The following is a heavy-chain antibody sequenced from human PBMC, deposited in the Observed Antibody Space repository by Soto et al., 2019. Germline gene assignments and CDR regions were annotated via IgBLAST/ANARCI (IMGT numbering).Heavy chain of an antibody. Sequence: PGESLKISCAASGFTFSSYWMHWVRQAPGKGLEWVSAISGSGGSTYYADSVKGRFTISRDNSKNTLYLQMNSLRAEDTAVYYCAKGLSSGSHYYYYGMDVWGQGTTVTVSS. CDR2: ISGSGGST. CDR3: AKGLSSGSHYYYYGMDV. CDR1: GFTFSSYW. J-gene: IGHJ6*02. V-gene: IGHV3-23*01. D-gene: IGHD6-19*01.